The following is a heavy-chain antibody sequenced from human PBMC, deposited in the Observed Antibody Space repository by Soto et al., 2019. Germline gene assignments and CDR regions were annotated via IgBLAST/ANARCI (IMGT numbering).Heavy chain of an antibody. J-gene: IGHJ4*02. CDR1: GAPFSGYY. Sequence: PSETLSLTCAVYGAPFSGYYWTWIRQPPGKGLEWIGEINHTGSTKYNPSLKSRVTISLDTSKNQFSLSLRSVTAADTAVYSCARGREIFGAVTPFEYWGQGTQVTVSS. V-gene: IGHV4-34*01. D-gene: IGHD3-3*01. CDR3: ARGREIFGAVTPFEY. CDR2: INHTGST.